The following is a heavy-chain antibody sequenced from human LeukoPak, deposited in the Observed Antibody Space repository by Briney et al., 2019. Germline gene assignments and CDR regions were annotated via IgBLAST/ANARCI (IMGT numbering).Heavy chain of an antibody. CDR1: GFTFGDYG. Sequence: GGSLRLSCTASGFTFGDYGLSWVRQAPGKGLEWVGFIRSKGYGETTEYAASVEGRFTISRDDSKSIAYLQMNSLKTEDTAVYYCTRDALAQLRFLEWSPFDYWGQGTLVTVSS. CDR3: TRDALAQLRFLEWSPFDY. D-gene: IGHD3-3*01. V-gene: IGHV3-49*04. J-gene: IGHJ4*02. CDR2: IRSKGYGETT.